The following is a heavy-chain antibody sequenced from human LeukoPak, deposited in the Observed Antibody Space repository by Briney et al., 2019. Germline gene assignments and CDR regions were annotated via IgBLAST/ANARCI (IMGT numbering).Heavy chain of an antibody. D-gene: IGHD1-26*01. V-gene: IGHV3-11*04. CDR3: ARSSGSYTQYFQH. Sequence: GGSLRLSCAASGFTFSDYYMSWIRQAPGKGLEWVSYISSSSSTIYYADSVKGRFTISRDNAKNSLYLQMNSLRAEDTAVYYCARSSGSYTQYFQHWGQGTLVTVSS. CDR1: GFTFSDYY. CDR2: ISSSSSTI. J-gene: IGHJ1*01.